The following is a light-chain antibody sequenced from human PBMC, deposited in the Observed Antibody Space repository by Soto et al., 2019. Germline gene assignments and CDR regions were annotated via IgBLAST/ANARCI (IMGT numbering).Light chain of an antibody. CDR1: QSISSY. CDR3: QQSYSTPRK. V-gene: IGKV1-39*01. CDR2: AAS. Sequence: DIPMTQSPSSVSPSVXYSVTITCRASQSISSYLNWYQQKPGKAPKLLIYAASSLQSGVPSRFSGSGSGTDFTLTISSLQPEDFATYYCQQSYSTPRKFGQGTKVDI. J-gene: IGKJ1*01.